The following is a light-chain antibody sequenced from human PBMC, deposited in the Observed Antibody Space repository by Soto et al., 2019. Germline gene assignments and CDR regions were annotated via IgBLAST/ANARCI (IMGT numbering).Light chain of an antibody. J-gene: IGKJ1*01. V-gene: IGKV3-20*01. Sequence: EIVLTQSPGTLSLSPWERATLSCRASQSVSSSYLAWYQQKPGRAPRLLIYVASSRATGIPDRFSGSGSGTDFTLTISRLEPEDFAVYYCQQYGSSPVTFGQGTKVDIK. CDR1: QSVSSSY. CDR2: VAS. CDR3: QQYGSSPVT.